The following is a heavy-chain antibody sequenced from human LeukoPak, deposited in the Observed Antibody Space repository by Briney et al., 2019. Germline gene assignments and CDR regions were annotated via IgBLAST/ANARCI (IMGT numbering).Heavy chain of an antibody. V-gene: IGHV4-38-2*02. CDR1: GFSIGTGYS. Sequence: SETLSLTCSVSGFSIGTGYSWGWIRQPPGKGLEWIGTIYHRGNTYYNPSLMSRVTISLDTSKNQFSLKLSSVTAADTAVYYCARGVVPAAIYYWYFDLWGRGTLVTVSS. CDR3: ARGVVPAAIYYWYFDL. J-gene: IGHJ2*01. CDR2: IYHRGNT. D-gene: IGHD2-2*01.